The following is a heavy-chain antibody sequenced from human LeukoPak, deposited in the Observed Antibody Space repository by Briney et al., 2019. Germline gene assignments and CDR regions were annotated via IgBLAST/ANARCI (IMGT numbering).Heavy chain of an antibody. J-gene: IGHJ4*02. V-gene: IGHV3-48*04. D-gene: IGHD3-22*01. CDR1: GFTFSSYS. CDR2: ISSSSSTI. CDR3: ARGTASSGYYLDY. Sequence: GGSLRLSCAASGFTFSSYSMNWVRQAPGKGLEWVSYISSSSSTIYYADSVKGRFTISRDSAKNSLYLQMNSLRAEDTAVYYCARGTASSGYYLDYWGQGTLVTVSS.